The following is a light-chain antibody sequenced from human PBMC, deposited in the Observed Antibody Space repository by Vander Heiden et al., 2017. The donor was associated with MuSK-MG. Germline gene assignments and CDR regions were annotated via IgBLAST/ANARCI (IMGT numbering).Light chain of an antibody. CDR3: SSYTSSSTLV. V-gene: IGLV2-14*01. CDR2: DVS. Sequence: QSALTQPASVSGSPGQSITISCTGTSSDVGCYNYVSWYQQHPGKAPKLMIYDVSNRPSGVSNRFSGSKSGNPASLTISGLQAEDEADYYCSSYTSSSTLVFGGGTKLTVL. CDR1: SSDVGCYNY. J-gene: IGLJ2*01.